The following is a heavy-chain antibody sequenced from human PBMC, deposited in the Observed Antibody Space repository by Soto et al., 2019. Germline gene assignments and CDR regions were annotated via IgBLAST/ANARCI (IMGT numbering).Heavy chain of an antibody. Sequence: QVQLQASGPGLVKPSETLSLTCTVSGGSISSYYWSWIRQPPGKGLEWIGYIYYSGSTNYNPSLKSRVTISVDTSKNQFSLKLSSVTAADTAVYYCARDPEGLNWFDPWGQGTLVTVSS. J-gene: IGHJ5*02. V-gene: IGHV4-59*01. CDR2: IYYSGST. D-gene: IGHD5-12*01. CDR3: ARDPEGLNWFDP. CDR1: GGSISSYY.